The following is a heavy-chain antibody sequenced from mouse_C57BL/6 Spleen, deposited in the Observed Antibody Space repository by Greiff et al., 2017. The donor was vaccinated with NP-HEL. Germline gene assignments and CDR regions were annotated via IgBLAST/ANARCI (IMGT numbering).Heavy chain of an antibody. D-gene: IGHD2-12*01. CDR2: IDPSDSET. CDR3: ARRELPYWYFDV. J-gene: IGHJ1*03. Sequence: QVQLQQPGAELVRPGSSVKLSCKASGYTFTSYWMHWVKQRPIQGLEWIGNIDPSDSETHYNQKFKDKATLTVDKSSSTAYMQLSSLTSEDSAVYYCARRELPYWYFDVWGTGTTVTVSS. V-gene: IGHV1-52*01. CDR1: GYTFTSYW.